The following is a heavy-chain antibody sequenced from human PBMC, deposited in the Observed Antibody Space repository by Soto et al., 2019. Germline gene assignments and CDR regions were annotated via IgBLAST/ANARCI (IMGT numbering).Heavy chain of an antibody. D-gene: IGHD5-12*01. CDR1: GYTFTSDG. V-gene: IGHV1-2*04. CDR3: ARGFGGYRSNYYYYYLAV. CDR2: INPNSGGT. Sequence: GASVKVSCKASGYTFTSDGISWVRQAPGQGLEWMGWINPNSGGTNYAQKFQGWVTMTRDTSISTAYMELSRLRSDNTAVYYCARGFGGYRSNYYYYYLAVWGKGTTVTVSS. J-gene: IGHJ6*03.